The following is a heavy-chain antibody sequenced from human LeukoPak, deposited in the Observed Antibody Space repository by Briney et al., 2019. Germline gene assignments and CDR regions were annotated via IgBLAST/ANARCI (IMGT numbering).Heavy chain of an antibody. CDR2: ISPSGGST. J-gene: IGHJ3*02. CDR3: ARDLYDFWSSAFVI. CDR1: GYTFTSNY. D-gene: IGHD3-3*01. V-gene: IGHV1-46*01. Sequence: ASVKVSCKAFGYTFTSNYMHWVRQAPGQGPEWMGVISPSGGSTTYAQKSQGRVTMTRDTSISTAYMELSSLRSEDTAVYYCARDLYDFWSSAFVIWGQGTMVTVSS.